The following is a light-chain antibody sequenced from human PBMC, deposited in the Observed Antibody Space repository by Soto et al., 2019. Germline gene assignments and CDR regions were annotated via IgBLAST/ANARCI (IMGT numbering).Light chain of an antibody. V-gene: IGLV2-14*01. CDR2: EVV. CDR1: SSDVGGYNY. Sequence: QSALTQPASVSGSPGQSITISCTGTSSDVGGYNYVSWYQQHPGKAPKLMIYEVVNRPSGVSNRFSGSKSGNTASLTISGLQAEDEADYYCCSYTCSITRVFGGGTQLTVL. CDR3: CSYTCSITRV. J-gene: IGLJ2*01.